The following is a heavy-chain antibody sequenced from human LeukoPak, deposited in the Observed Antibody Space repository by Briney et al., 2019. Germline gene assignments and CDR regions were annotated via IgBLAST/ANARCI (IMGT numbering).Heavy chain of an antibody. CDR3: AREERELLIFDY. Sequence: SETLSLTCTVSGGSISSGSYYWSWIRQPAGKGLEWIGRIYTSVNTNYNPSLKSRVTISVDTSKNQFSLKLTSVTAADTAVYYCAREERELLIFDYWGQGTLVTVSS. D-gene: IGHD3-10*01. CDR1: GGSISSGSYY. V-gene: IGHV4-61*02. J-gene: IGHJ4*02. CDR2: IYTSVNT.